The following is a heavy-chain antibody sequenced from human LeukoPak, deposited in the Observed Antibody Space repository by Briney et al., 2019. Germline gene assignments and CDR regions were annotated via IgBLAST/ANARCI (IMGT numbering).Heavy chain of an antibody. CDR1: GGTFSIYA. CDR2: MNPNSGNT. CDR3: ARDVLLWFGELLRGSSYGMDV. J-gene: IGHJ6*02. V-gene: IGHV1-8*02. Sequence: ASVSVSCKASGGTFSIYAISWVRQATGQGLEWMGWMNPNSGNTGYAQKFQGRVTMARNTSISTAYMELSSLRSEDTAVYYCARDVLLWFGELLRGSSYGMDVWGQGTTVTVSS. D-gene: IGHD3-10*01.